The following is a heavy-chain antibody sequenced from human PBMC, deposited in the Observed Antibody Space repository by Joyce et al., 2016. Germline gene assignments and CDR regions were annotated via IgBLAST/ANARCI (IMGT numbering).Heavy chain of an antibody. Sequence: QLQPLESGSRLLKPSQTPSLTCAVSDASVSSGSFFWSWVRQTPAKGLEWIGDIYQGVNTYYNPSLTGRVSVSVDGSRNQFSLQLTSVTAADTAVYYCARGRIQLWAQNFAMGRLIDYWGQGSLVIVSS. J-gene: IGHJ4*02. CDR3: ARGRIQLWAQNFAMGRLIDY. CDR1: DASVSSGSFF. CDR2: IYQGVNT. D-gene: IGHD2-21*01. V-gene: IGHV4-30-2*01.